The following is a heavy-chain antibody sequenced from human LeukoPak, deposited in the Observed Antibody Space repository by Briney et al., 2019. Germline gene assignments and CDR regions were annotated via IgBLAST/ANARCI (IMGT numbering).Heavy chain of an antibody. V-gene: IGHV3-23*01. J-gene: IGHJ4*02. Sequence: GGSLRLSCAASGFTFSSYAMSWVRQAPGKGLEWVSAISGSGGSTYYADSVKGRFTISRDNSKNTLYLQMNSLRAEDTAVYYCAKMQASYDFWSGYYLSPTDYWGQGTLVTVSS. CDR1: GFTFSSYA. D-gene: IGHD3-3*01. CDR2: ISGSGGST. CDR3: AKMQASYDFWSGYYLSPTDY.